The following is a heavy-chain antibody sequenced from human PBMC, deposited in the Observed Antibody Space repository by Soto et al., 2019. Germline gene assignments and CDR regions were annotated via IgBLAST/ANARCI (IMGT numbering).Heavy chain of an antibody. CDR3: ASSGWYRLDYNYYYGMDV. CDR1: GVTFSSYA. J-gene: IGHJ6*02. CDR2: IIPIFGTA. V-gene: IGHV1-69*13. Sequence: SVKVSCKASGVTFSSYAISWVRQAPGQGLEWMGGIIPIFGTANYAQKFQGRVTITADESTSTAYMELSSLRSEDTAVYYCASSGWYRLDYNYYYGMDVWGQGTTVTVSS. D-gene: IGHD6-19*01.